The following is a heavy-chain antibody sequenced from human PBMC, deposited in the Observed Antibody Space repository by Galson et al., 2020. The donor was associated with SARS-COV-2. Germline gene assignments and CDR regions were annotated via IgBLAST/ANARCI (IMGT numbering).Heavy chain of an antibody. D-gene: IGHD5-12*01. CDR1: GGSISSGNYQ. CDR2: IYTRGPT. Sequence: SETLSLTCTVSGGSISSGNYQCSWVRQPAGKGLEWIGRIYTRGPTNYNPSLKSRTTISVDTSKNQFSLKLDSVAAADTAMYYCVIGGYSGHVDFDFWGQGTLVTVSS. V-gene: IGHV4-61*02. CDR3: VIGGYSGHVDFDF. J-gene: IGHJ4*02.